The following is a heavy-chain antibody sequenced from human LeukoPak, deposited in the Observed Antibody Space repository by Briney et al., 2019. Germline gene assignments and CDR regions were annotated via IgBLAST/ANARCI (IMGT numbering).Heavy chain of an antibody. Sequence: GGSLRLSCAASGFTFSSNWMSWVRQAPGKGLEWVANIKQDGSEKYYVDSVKGRFTISRDNAKNSLYLQMNSLRAEDTAVYYCARGSHWDYFDYWGQGTLVTVSS. J-gene: IGHJ4*02. CDR3: ARGSHWDYFDY. CDR1: GFTFSSNW. CDR2: IKQDGSEK. D-gene: IGHD7-27*01. V-gene: IGHV3-7*01.